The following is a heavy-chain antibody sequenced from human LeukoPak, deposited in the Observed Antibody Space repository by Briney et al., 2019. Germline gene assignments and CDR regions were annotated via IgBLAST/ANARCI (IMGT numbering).Heavy chain of an antibody. CDR1: GFTVSSNY. D-gene: IGHD3-22*01. CDR3: AREPIYYYDGSGYVDA. CDR2: IYSGGST. J-gene: IGHJ3*01. Sequence: PGGSLRLSCAASGFTVSSNYMSWVRQAPGKGLEWVSVIYSGGSTYYADSVKGRFTISRDNSKNTLYLQMNSLRAEDTAVYYCAREPIYYYDGSGYVDAWGQGTMVTVSS. V-gene: IGHV3-66*02.